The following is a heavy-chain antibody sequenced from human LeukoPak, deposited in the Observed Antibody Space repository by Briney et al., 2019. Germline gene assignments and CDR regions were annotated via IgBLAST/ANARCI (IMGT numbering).Heavy chain of an antibody. CDR1: GFTFGSYA. D-gene: IGHD3-22*01. V-gene: IGHV3-23*01. CDR3: AKTVVAPGGYYFDY. Sequence: PGGSLRLSYVASGFTFGSYAMTWVRQAPGKGLEWVSSISANGDSTLYADSVKGRFTISRDNSKNTLYLQMNSLRAEDTAVYYCAKTVVAPGGYYFDYWGQGTLVTVSS. J-gene: IGHJ4*02. CDR2: ISANGDST.